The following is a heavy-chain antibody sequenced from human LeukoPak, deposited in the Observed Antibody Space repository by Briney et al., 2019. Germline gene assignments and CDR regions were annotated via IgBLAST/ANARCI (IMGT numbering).Heavy chain of an antibody. CDR3: ASDEAVRNSGWGFSDY. J-gene: IGHJ4*02. CDR1: GGTFSNYA. Sequence: ASVKVSCRASGGTFSNYAISWVRQAPGQGLEWMGGIIPIFGTANYAQKFQGRVTITADESTSTAYMELSSLRSEDTAVYYCASDEAVRNSGWGFSDYWGQGTLVTVSS. CDR2: IIPIFGTA. D-gene: IGHD6-19*01. V-gene: IGHV1-69*13.